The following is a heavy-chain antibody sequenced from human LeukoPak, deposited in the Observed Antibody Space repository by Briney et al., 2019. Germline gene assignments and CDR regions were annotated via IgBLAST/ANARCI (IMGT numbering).Heavy chain of an antibody. J-gene: IGHJ4*02. CDR3: ARQGADSSGWTFDY. CDR2: INQRGRG. CDR1: GFTVSSNY. Sequence: AGGSLRLSCAASGFTVSSNYMSWVRQSSGKGLEWIGEINQRGRGNYNPSLKSRVTISIDTSKNQFSLKLNSVTAADAAVYFCARQGADSSGWTFDYWGQGTLVTVSS. D-gene: IGHD6-19*01. V-gene: IGHV4-34*01.